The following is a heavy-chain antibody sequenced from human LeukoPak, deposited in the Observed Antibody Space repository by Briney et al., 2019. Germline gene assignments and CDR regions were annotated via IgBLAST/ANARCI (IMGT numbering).Heavy chain of an antibody. D-gene: IGHD3-10*01. CDR1: GYTFTGYY. V-gene: IGHV1-2*02. J-gene: IGHJ6*03. CDR2: INPDSGGT. CDR3: VRDYSPRLVRGRVGPDKDSNMDV. Sequence: ASVKVSCKASGYTFTGYYMHWVRQAPGQGLEWMGWINPDSGGTNYAQKFQGRVTMTRDTSISTAYMELRSLRSDDTAVYYCVRDYSPRLVRGRVGPDKDSNMDVWGKGTTVIVSS.